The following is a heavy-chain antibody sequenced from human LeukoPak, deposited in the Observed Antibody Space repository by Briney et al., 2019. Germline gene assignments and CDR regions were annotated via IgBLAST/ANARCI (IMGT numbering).Heavy chain of an antibody. Sequence: GGSLRLSCAASGFTFNTYSMNWARQAPGKGLEWVSSIDSSGGYMFYTDSVKGRFIISRDNAKNSLFLQMNSLRAGDTAVYYCAREKASTTGTTDYDYWGQGTLVTVSS. D-gene: IGHD1-1*01. V-gene: IGHV3-21*01. CDR2: IDSSGGYM. CDR1: GFTFNTYS. J-gene: IGHJ4*02. CDR3: AREKASTTGTTDYDY.